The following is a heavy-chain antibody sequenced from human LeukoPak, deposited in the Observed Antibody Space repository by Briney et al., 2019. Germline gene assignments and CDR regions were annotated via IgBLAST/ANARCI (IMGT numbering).Heavy chain of an antibody. Sequence: PGVSLRLSCAASGFTFSTYGMSWVRQAPGKGLEWVSTISDDVTTTYYTDSVKGRFTISRDNSENMLYLQLNTLRAEDTAIYYCARGGVPEATSGWFDPWGQGTLVTVSS. D-gene: IGHD6-25*01. CDR2: ISDDVTTT. CDR1: GFTFSTYG. CDR3: ARGGVPEATSGWFDP. J-gene: IGHJ5*02. V-gene: IGHV3-23*01.